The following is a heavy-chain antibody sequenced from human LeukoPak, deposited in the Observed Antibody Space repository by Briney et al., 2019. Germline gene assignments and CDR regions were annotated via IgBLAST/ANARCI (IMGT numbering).Heavy chain of an antibody. J-gene: IGHJ4*02. CDR1: GFTFSIYA. Sequence: GGSLRLSCAPSGFTFSIYAMSWVRQAPGRGLEWVSAISGSGGSTYYADSVKGRFTISRDNSKNTLYLQMNSLRAEDTAVYYCAKTTVVTHPEDFDYWGQGTLVTVSS. CDR2: ISGSGGST. D-gene: IGHD2-21*02. CDR3: AKTTVVTHPEDFDY. V-gene: IGHV3-23*01.